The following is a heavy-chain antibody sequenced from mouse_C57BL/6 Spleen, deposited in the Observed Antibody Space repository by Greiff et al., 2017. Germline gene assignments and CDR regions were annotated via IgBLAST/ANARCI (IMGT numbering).Heavy chain of an antibody. CDR2: IWSGGST. J-gene: IGHJ3*01. D-gene: IGHD2-5*01. V-gene: IGHV2-2*01. CDR3: AIPYYSNYEGFAY. Sequence: VQRVESGPGLVQPSQSLSITCTVSGFSLTSYGVHWVRQSPGKGLEWLGVIWSGGSTDYNAAFISRLSISKDNSKSQVFFKMNSLQADDTAIYYCAIPYYSNYEGFAYWGQGTLVTVSA. CDR1: GFSLTSYG.